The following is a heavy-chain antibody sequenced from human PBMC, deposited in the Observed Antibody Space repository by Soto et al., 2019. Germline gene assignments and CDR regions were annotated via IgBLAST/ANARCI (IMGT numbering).Heavy chain of an antibody. CDR2: IYYSGST. J-gene: IGHJ4*02. Sequence: SETLSLTCTVSGGSISSGDYYWSWIRQHPGKGLEWIGYIYYSGSTYYNPSLKSRVTISVDTSKNQFSLKLSSVTAADTAVYYCASGLAYYYDSSGYYYRKRKLTGSDYWGQGTLVTVSS. D-gene: IGHD3-22*01. CDR3: ASGLAYYYDSSGYYYRKRKLTGSDY. V-gene: IGHV4-30-4*01. CDR1: GGSISSGDYY.